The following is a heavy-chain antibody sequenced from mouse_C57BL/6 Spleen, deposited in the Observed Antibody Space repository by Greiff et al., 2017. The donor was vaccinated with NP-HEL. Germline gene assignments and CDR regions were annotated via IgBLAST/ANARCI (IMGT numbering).Heavy chain of an antibody. V-gene: IGHV1-80*01. CDR3: ARDSSGYVGFAY. D-gene: IGHD3-2*02. CDR1: GYTFTDYN. Sequence: QVQLQQSGPELVKPGASVKMSCKASGYTFTDYNMHWVKQSHGKSLEWIGQIYPGDGDTNYNGKFKGKATLTADKSSSTAYMQLSSLTSEDSAVYFCARDSSGYVGFAYWGQGTLVTVSA. J-gene: IGHJ3*01. CDR2: IYPGDGDT.